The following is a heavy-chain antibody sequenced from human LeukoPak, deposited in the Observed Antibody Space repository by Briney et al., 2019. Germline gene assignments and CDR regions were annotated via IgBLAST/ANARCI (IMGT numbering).Heavy chain of an antibody. V-gene: IGHV4-4*02. CDR3: ARVTAASNRRFDP. Sequence: SETLSLTCAVSGDSISSSNTWSWVRQSPVKGLEWIGYIYYSGSTYYNPSLKSRVTISVDTSKNQFSLKLSSVTAADTAVYYCARVTAASNRRFDPWGQGTLVTVSS. CDR1: GDSISSSNT. J-gene: IGHJ5*02. D-gene: IGHD6-13*01. CDR2: IYYSGST.